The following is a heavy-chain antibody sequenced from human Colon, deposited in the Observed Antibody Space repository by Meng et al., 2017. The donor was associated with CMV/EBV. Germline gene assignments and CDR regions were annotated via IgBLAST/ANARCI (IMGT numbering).Heavy chain of an antibody. CDR2: ISNDGTDK. Sequence: GESLKISCEASGFPFSSYAMHWVRQAPGKGLEWVALISNDGTDKYYADSVKGQLTISRENSRNTLYLQMNSLRAEDTAVYFCAREMGHKKRIFDYWGQGTLVTVSS. D-gene: IGHD2-15*01. CDR3: AREMGHKKRIFDY. V-gene: IGHV3-30*03. CDR1: GFPFSSYA. J-gene: IGHJ4*02.